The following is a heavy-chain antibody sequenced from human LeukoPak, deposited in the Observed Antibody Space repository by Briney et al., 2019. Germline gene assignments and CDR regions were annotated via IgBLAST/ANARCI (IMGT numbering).Heavy chain of an antibody. Sequence: PGGSLRLSCAASGVTFSSYSMNWVRQAPGKGLEWVSYISSSSSTIYYADSVKGRFTISRDNAKNSLYLQMNSLRAEDTAVYYCARDQVPYYYGSGSPQGDYWGQGTLVTVSS. CDR2: ISSSSSTI. CDR1: GVTFSSYS. J-gene: IGHJ4*02. CDR3: ARDQVPYYYGSGSPQGDY. V-gene: IGHV3-48*04. D-gene: IGHD3-10*01.